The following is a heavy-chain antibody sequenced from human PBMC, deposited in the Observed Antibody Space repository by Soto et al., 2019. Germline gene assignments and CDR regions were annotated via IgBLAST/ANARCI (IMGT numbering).Heavy chain of an antibody. Sequence: EVQLVESGGGLVQPGGSLRLSCAASGFTISSYSMNWVRQAPGKGLEWVSYISSSSSTIYYADSVNGRFTISRDNAKNSLYLQMNSLRAEETAVYYCARDYSSYGPFDYWGQGTLVTVSS. CDR1: GFTISSYS. CDR3: ARDYSSYGPFDY. D-gene: IGHD5-18*01. CDR2: ISSSSSTI. J-gene: IGHJ4*02. V-gene: IGHV3-48*01.